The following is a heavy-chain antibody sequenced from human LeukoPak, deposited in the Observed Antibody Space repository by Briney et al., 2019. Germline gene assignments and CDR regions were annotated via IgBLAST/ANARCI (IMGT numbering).Heavy chain of an antibody. V-gene: IGHV4-59*01. CDR3: ARAAIWFGELNWFDP. D-gene: IGHD3-10*01. Sequence: TSETLSLTCTVSGGSISSYYWSWIRQPPGKGLEWIGYIYYSGSTNYNPSLKSRVTIPVDTSKNQFSLKLSSVTAADTAVYYCARAAIWFGELNWFDPWGQGTLVTVSS. J-gene: IGHJ5*02. CDR2: IYYSGST. CDR1: GGSISSYY.